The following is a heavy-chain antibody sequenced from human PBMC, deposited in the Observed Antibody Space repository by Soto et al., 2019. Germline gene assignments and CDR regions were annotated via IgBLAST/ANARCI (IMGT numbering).Heavy chain of an antibody. Sequence: EVHLLESGGDLVQPGGSLRLSCAASGFTFSTYALNWVRQSPGKGLEWVSTISSDGDSTYYVDSVKGRFTVSRDNSKNTMYLQMNSLRAEDTALYFCARDPSTGNADYWGQGTLFTVSS. V-gene: IGHV3-23*01. D-gene: IGHD3-9*01. CDR2: ISSDGDST. CDR3: ARDPSTGNADY. CDR1: GFTFSTYA. J-gene: IGHJ4*02.